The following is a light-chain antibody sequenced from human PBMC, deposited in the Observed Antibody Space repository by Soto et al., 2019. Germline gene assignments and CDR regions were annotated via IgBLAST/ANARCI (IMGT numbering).Light chain of an antibody. V-gene: IGKV3-20*01. Sequence: EIVLTQSPGALSLSPGERATLSCRASQSVSSTYLAWYQQKPGQAPRLLISAASSRETGIPDTFSGSGSGTDLTLTISRLEPEDFVVYYCQQYDSSPYTFGQGTKVDI. CDR3: QQYDSSPYT. CDR2: AAS. CDR1: QSVSSTY. J-gene: IGKJ2*01.